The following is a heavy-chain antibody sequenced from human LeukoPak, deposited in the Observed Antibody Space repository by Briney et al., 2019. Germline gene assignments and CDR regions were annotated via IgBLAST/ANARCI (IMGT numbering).Heavy chain of an antibody. J-gene: IGHJ5*02. Sequence: GGSLRLSCAASGFTFSSYAMHWVRQAPGRGLEWVAVISYDGSNKYYADSVKGRFTISRDNSKNTLYLQMNSLRAEDTAVYYCAKEVVATIQGWFDPWGQGTLVTVSS. V-gene: IGHV3-30*04. CDR2: ISYDGSNK. CDR3: AKEVVATIQGWFDP. D-gene: IGHD5-12*01. CDR1: GFTFSSYA.